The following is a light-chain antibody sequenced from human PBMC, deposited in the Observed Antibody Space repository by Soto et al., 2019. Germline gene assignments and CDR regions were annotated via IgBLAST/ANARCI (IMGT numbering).Light chain of an antibody. Sequence: EIVMTQSPGTLSVSPGERATLSCRAGQGVTTNFAWYQQKSGQSPRLLIYDVSIRATGVPARFSGTGSETDFTLTISGLQSEDSAVYFCQQRSNFGQGTRLEI. J-gene: IGKJ5*01. CDR3: QQRSN. CDR2: DVS. CDR1: QGVTTN. V-gene: IGKV3-15*01.